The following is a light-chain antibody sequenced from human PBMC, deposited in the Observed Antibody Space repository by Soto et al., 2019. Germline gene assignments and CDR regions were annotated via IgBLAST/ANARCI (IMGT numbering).Light chain of an antibody. CDR3: QQYNNWPYT. Sequence: EIGMTQSPDTLSVSPGERATLSCRASQSVSSNLAWYQQKPGQAPRLLIYGASTRATGIPARFSGSGSGTEFTLTISSLQSEDFAVFHCQQYNNWPYTFGQGTKLEIK. J-gene: IGKJ2*01. CDR2: GAS. V-gene: IGKV3-15*01. CDR1: QSVSSN.